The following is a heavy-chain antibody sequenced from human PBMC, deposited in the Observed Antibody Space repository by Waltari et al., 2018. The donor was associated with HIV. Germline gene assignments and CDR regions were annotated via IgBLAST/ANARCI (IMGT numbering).Heavy chain of an antibody. CDR1: GFTFSSYA. D-gene: IGHD4-17*01. CDR2: ISGSGGST. Sequence: DVQLLESGGGLVQPGGSLRLSCAASGFTFSSYAMSWVRQAPGKGLEWVSAISGSGGSTYYADSVKGRFTISRDKSKNTLYLQMNSLRAEDTAVYYCAKLGGFTGYLRYYFDYWGQGTLVTVSS. CDR3: AKLGGFTGYLRYYFDY. J-gene: IGHJ4*02. V-gene: IGHV3-23*01.